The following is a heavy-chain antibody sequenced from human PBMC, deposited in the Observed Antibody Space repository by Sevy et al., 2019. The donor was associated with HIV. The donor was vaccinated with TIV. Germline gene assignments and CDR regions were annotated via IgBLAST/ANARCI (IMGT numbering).Heavy chain of an antibody. CDR3: AKGYCSGGSCPRDYYHYGMDV. CDR2: VSGSGRYT. V-gene: IGHV3-23*01. CDR1: EFTFSSYA. Sequence: GGSLRLSCAASEFTFSSYAMSWVRQAPGKGLEWVSSVSGSGRYTYYADSVEGRFTISRDNSKNSLYVQMNSLRAEDTAVYFCAKGYCSGGSCPRDYYHYGMDVWGQGTMVTVSS. D-gene: IGHD2-15*01. J-gene: IGHJ6*02.